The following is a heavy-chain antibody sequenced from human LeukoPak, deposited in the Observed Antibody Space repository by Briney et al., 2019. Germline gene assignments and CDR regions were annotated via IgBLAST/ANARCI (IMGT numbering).Heavy chain of an antibody. CDR3: AREGKSYYDSSGYYRQNAFDI. V-gene: IGHV1-46*01. D-gene: IGHD3-22*01. Sequence: ASVKVSCKASGYTFTSYYMHWVRQAPGQGLEWMGIINPSGGSTSYAQKFQGRVTMTRDTSISTAYMELSRLRSDDTAVYYCAREGKSYYDSSGYYRQNAFDIWGQGTMVTVSS. CDR1: GYTFTSYY. CDR2: INPSGGST. J-gene: IGHJ3*02.